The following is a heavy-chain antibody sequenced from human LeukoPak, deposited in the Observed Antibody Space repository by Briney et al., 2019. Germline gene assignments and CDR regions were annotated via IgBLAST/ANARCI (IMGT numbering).Heavy chain of an antibody. CDR1: GGSISSYY. CDR2: IYYSGST. J-gene: IGHJ6*03. CDR3: ARASMTTVTTQNGLYYYYYYMDV. V-gene: IGHV4-59*12. Sequence: SETLSLTCTVSGGSISSYYWSWIRQPPGKGLEWIGYIYYSGSTNYNPSLKSRVTISVDTSKNQFSLKLSSVTAADTAVYYCARASMTTVTTQNGLYYYYYYMDVWGKGTTVTVSS. D-gene: IGHD4-11*01.